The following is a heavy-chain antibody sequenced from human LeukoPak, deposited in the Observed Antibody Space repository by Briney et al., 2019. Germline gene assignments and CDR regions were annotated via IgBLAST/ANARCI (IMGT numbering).Heavy chain of an antibody. CDR1: GYSFSMYW. V-gene: IGHV5-51*01. J-gene: IGHJ4*02. CDR3: ARHRAVGGGHSTTWYTDY. Sequence: GEPLKISCQGLGYSFSMYWIGWVRHMPGKGLKWMGVIDPSDSEITYSPSFQGHVTISVDKCVNTAYLQWTTLKASDTALYYCARHRAVGGGHSTTWYTDYWGQGTLVSVSS. CDR2: IDPSDSEI. D-gene: IGHD6-13*01.